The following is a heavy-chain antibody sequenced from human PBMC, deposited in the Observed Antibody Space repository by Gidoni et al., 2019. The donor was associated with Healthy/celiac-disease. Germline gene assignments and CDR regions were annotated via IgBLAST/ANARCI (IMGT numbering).Heavy chain of an antibody. V-gene: IGHV1-18*01. CDR2: ISAYNGNT. CDR1: GYTFTSYG. CDR3: ARDVSVSSSWYSWFDP. J-gene: IGHJ5*02. Sequence: QVQLVQSGAEVKKPGASVKVSCKASGYTFTSYGISWVRQAPGPGLEWLGWISAYNGNTNYAQKLQGRVTMTTDTSTSTAYMELRSLRSDDTAVYYCARDVSVSSSWYSWFDPWGQGTLVTVSS. D-gene: IGHD6-13*01.